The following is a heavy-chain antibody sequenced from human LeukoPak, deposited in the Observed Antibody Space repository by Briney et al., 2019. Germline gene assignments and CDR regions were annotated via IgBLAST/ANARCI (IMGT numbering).Heavy chain of an antibody. V-gene: IGHV1-69*02. CDR3: ARKGGLGTYGIFDY. Sequence: SVKVSCKASGGTFSSYTISWVRQAPGQGLEWMGRIIPILSEPDYAQKFQGRVTITADMSTSTAYMELSSLRSEDTAVYYCARKGGLGTYGIFDYWGQGTLVTVSS. CDR1: GGTFSSYT. J-gene: IGHJ4*02. D-gene: IGHD3-10*01. CDR2: IIPILSEP.